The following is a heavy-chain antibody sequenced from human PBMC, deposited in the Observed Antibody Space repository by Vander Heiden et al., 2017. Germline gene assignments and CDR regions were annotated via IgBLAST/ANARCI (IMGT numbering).Heavy chain of an antibody. CDR3: ARQDSHGDFPFDY. Sequence: VQLQQWGAGLLKPSETLSLTCAVYAGSFSDYYWSWIRQPPGKGLEWIGEINHRGSTNYNPSLKSRVTISVDTSKNQFSLRLSSVTAADTAVYYCARQDSHGDFPFDYWGQGTLVTVSS. J-gene: IGHJ4*02. CDR1: AGSFSDYY. V-gene: IGHV4-34*01. CDR2: INHRGST. D-gene: IGHD2-21*01.